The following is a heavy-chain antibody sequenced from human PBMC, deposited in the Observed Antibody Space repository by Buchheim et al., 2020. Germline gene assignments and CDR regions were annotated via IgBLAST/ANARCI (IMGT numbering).Heavy chain of an antibody. CDR1: GFRFSESD. Sequence: QVQLVEFGGDLVEPGGSLRLSCAASGFRFSESDMSWVRHSPGKRLEWIAYIAGRNGATYYADSVKGRFTISRANAKTSLFLQMDSLRADDTAVYYCAAGHFDFWGQG. CDR3: AAGHFDF. J-gene: IGHJ4*02. V-gene: IGHV3-11*01. CDR2: IAGRNGAT.